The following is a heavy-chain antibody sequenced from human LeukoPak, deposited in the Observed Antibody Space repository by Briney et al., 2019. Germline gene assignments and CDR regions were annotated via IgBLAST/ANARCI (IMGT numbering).Heavy chain of an antibody. D-gene: IGHD3-16*01. V-gene: IGHV3-53*01. CDR3: ARGVDYVFSY. CDR2: IEGGGTT. J-gene: IGHJ4*02. Sequence: GGSLRLSCAASGFTVSSNYMSWVRQAPGKGLEWVSLIEGGGTTYYADSVKGRFTISRDRSQNTLILQMNNLRADDTAIYYCARGVDYVFSYWGQGTLVTVSS. CDR1: GFTVSSNY.